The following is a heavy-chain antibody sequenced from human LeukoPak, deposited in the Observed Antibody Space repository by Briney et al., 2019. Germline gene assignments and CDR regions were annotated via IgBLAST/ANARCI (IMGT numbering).Heavy chain of an antibody. CDR2: IWYDGSNE. V-gene: IGHV3-33*01. Sequence: PGGSLRLSCAASGFTFSNYGMNWVRQAPGKGLEWVAVIWYDGSNEYYVDSVKGRFTISRDNSKNTLYLQMNSLRVEDTAVYYCAAGDPVSYWGQGTLVSVSS. J-gene: IGHJ4*02. CDR1: GFTFSNYG. D-gene: IGHD4-17*01. CDR3: AAGDPVSY.